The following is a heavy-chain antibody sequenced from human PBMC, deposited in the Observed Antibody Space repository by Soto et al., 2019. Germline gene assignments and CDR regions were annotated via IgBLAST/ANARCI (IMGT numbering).Heavy chain of an antibody. CDR2: IRGSGDNT. J-gene: IGHJ4*02. CDR1: GFTFSSYS. V-gene: IGHV3-23*01. CDR3: AKSPTMVRGLIFDY. Sequence: EVQLLESGGGLVQPGGSLRLSCAASGFTFSSYSLSWVRQAPGKGLDWVSAIRGSGDNTYYADSVKGRFTISRDNTKNTLYLQMNSLRAEDTAVYYCAKSPTMVRGLIFDYRGQGALVTVSS. D-gene: IGHD3-10*01.